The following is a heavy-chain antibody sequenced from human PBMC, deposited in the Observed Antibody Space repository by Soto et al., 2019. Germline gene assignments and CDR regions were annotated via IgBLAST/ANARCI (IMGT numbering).Heavy chain of an antibody. D-gene: IGHD3-3*02. Sequence: QVQLVQSGAEVKKPGASVKVSCKASGYTFTSYDINWVRQATGQGLEWMGWMNPNSGNTGYAQKFQGRVTMTRNTSISTAYLELSSMRYEDTAVYYCARGKVEFLDWTSELWFAPWGKGPLVTVSS. CDR2: MNPNSGNT. J-gene: IGHJ5*02. V-gene: IGHV1-8*01. CDR3: ARGKVEFLDWTSELWFAP. CDR1: GYTFTSYD.